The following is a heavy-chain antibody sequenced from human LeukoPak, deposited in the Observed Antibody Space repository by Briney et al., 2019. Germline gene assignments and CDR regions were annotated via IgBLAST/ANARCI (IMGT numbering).Heavy chain of an antibody. CDR2: IYYSGST. D-gene: IGHD2-2*01. J-gene: IGHJ6*03. CDR3: AREGYCSSTSCSTHYYYMDV. CDR1: GGSISSSSYY. V-gene: IGHV4-39*07. Sequence: SETLSLTCTVSGGSISSSSYYWGWIRQPPGKGLEWIGSIYYSGSTYYNPSLKSRVTISVDTSKNQFSLKLSSVTAADTAVYYCAREGYCSSTSCSTHYYYMDVWGKGTTVTVSS.